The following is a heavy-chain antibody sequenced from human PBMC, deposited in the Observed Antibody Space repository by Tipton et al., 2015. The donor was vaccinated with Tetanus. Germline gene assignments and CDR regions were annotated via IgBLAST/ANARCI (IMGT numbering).Heavy chain of an antibody. Sequence: TLSLTCTVSGGSISSGGYYWSWIRQHPGKGLEWIGYIYYSGSTYYNPSLKSRVTISVDTPKNQFSLKLSSVTAADTAVYYCARSYLGGWYYFDYWGQGTLVTVSS. J-gene: IGHJ4*02. CDR1: GGSISSGGYY. CDR2: IYYSGST. CDR3: ARSYLGGWYYFDY. V-gene: IGHV4-31*03. D-gene: IGHD6-19*01.